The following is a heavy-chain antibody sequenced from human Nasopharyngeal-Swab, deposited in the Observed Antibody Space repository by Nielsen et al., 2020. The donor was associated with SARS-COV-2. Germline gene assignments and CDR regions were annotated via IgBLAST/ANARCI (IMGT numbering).Heavy chain of an antibody. CDR2: INSDGSST. CDR1: GFTFSSYW. D-gene: IGHD6-6*01. Sequence: GESLKISCAASGFTFSSYWMHWVRQAPGKGLVWVSRINSDGSSTSYADSVKGRFTISRDNSKNTLYLQMNSLRAEDTAVYYCAKDLFSRIAARPFTPVDYWGQGTLVTVSS. V-gene: IGHV3-74*01. CDR3: AKDLFSRIAARPFTPVDY. J-gene: IGHJ4*02.